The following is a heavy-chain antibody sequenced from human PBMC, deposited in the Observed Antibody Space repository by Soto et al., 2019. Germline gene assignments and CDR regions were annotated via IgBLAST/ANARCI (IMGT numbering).Heavy chain of an antibody. Sequence: ASVKVSCKASGYTFTSYGINWVRQATGQGLEWMGWMNPNSGNTNYAQKFQGWVTMTRDTSISTAYMELSRLRSDDTAVYYCARDSGFEAFDIWGQGTMVTVSS. J-gene: IGHJ3*02. CDR2: MNPNSGNT. V-gene: IGHV1-2*04. D-gene: IGHD3-10*01. CDR3: ARDSGFEAFDI. CDR1: GYTFTSYG.